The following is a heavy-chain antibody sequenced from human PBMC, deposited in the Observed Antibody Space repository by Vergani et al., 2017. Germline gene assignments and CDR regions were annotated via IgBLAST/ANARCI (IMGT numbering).Heavy chain of an antibody. CDR3: AKAGELEGSGWWPYYFDY. J-gene: IGHJ4*02. V-gene: IGHV3-30*18. D-gene: IGHD6-19*01. CDR2: ISYDGSNK. CDR1: GFTFSSYG. Sequence: QVQLVESGGGVVQPGRSLRLSCAASGFTFSSYGMHWVRPAPGKGLEWVAVISYDGSNKYYADSVKGRFTISRDNSKNTRYLQMNSLRAEDTAVYYCAKAGELEGSGWWPYYFDYWGQGTLVTVSS.